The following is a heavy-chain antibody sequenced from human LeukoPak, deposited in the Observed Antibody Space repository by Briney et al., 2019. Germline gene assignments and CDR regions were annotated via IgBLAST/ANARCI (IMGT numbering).Heavy chain of an antibody. CDR1: GYSISSGYY. Sequence: SETLSLTCAVSGYSISSGYYWGWIRQPPGKGLEWIGSIYHSGSTYYNPSLKSRDTISVDTSKNQFSLKLSSVTAADTAVYYCARTGTWITIDIWGQGTMVTVSS. D-gene: IGHD5-12*01. CDR2: IYHSGST. CDR3: ARTGTWITIDI. V-gene: IGHV4-38-2*01. J-gene: IGHJ3*02.